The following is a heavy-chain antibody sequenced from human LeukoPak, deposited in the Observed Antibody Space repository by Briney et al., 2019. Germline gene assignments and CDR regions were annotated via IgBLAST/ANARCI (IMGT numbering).Heavy chain of an antibody. D-gene: IGHD1-26*01. CDR1: GFTFSSYD. CDR3: ARGRSGSYFDS. Sequence: PGGSLRLFCAASGFTFSSYDMHWVRQATGKGLEWVSAISTTGDTYYPGSVKGRFTISRENAKSSLYLQMNSLRAGGTAVYYCARGRSGSYFDSWDQGTLVAVSS. V-gene: IGHV3-13*04. CDR2: ISTTGDT. J-gene: IGHJ4*02.